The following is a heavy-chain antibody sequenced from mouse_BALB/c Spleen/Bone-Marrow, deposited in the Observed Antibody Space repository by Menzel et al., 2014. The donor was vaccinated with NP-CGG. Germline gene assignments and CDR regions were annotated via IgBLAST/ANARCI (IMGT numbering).Heavy chain of an antibody. CDR2: ILPGSGSS. CDR3: TRWGWSFDY. V-gene: IGHV1-9*01. CDR1: GYTFSSYW. D-gene: IGHD2-3*01. Sequence: QVQLQQSGAELMKPGASVKISCKATGYTFSSYWIEWVKQRPGHGLEWIGEILPGSGSSNYNEKLKGKATITADTSSNTAYMQLSSLTSEDSAVYYCTRWGWSFDYWGQGTTPTVSS. J-gene: IGHJ2*01.